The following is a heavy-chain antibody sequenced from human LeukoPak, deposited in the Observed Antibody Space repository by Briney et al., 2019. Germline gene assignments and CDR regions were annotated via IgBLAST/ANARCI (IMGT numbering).Heavy chain of an antibody. CDR1: GFTFSSYG. CDR2: IWYDGSNK. Sequence: GGSLRLSCAASGFTFSSYGMHWVRQAPGKGLEWVAVIWYDGSNKYYADSVKGRFTISRDNSKNTLYLQMNSLRAEDTAVYYCARDQAYYDSSGYYQGYYGMDVWGQGTTVTVSS. CDR3: ARDQAYYDSSGYYQGYYGMDV. D-gene: IGHD3-22*01. J-gene: IGHJ6*02. V-gene: IGHV3-30*19.